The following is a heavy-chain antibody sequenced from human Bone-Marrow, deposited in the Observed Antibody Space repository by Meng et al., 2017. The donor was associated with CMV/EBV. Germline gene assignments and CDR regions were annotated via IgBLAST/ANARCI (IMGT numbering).Heavy chain of an antibody. CDR3: AVEAHPKNYFDY. Sequence: ASVKVSCKASGYTFTSYYMHWVRQAPGQGLEWMGIINPSGGSTSYAQKFQGRVTMTRDTSTSTVYMELSSLRSEDTAVYYWAVEAHPKNYFDYWGQGTLVTVSS. CDR2: INPSGGST. D-gene: IGHD2/OR15-2a*01. J-gene: IGHJ4*02. V-gene: IGHV1-46*01. CDR1: GYTFTSYY.